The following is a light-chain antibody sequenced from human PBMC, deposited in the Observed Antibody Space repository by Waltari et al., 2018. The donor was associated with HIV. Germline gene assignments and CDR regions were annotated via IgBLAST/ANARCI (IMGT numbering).Light chain of an antibody. Sequence: QSVLAQPPSASGTPGQRVTISCSGSTSNIGANTVSWYQQLPGTAPKLLIYSNNQRPSGVPDRFSGSTSGTSASLVISGLQSEDEADYYCAAWDDSLKGGAFGPGTKVTVL. CDR3: AAWDDSLKGGA. CDR1: TSNIGANT. CDR2: SNN. V-gene: IGLV1-44*01. J-gene: IGLJ1*01.